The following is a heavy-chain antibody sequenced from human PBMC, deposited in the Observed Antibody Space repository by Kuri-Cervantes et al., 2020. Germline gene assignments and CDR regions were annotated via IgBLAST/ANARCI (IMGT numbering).Heavy chain of an antibody. V-gene: IGHV3-15*01. CDR1: GFTFSNAW. J-gene: IGHJ4*02. CDR2: IKSKTDGGTT. CDR3: STRLAKY. Sequence: GESLKISCAASGFTFSNAWMSWVRQAPGKGLEWVGRIKSKTDGGTTDYAAPVKGRFTISRDDSKNTLYLQINSLKTEDTAVYYCSTRLAKYWGQGTLVTVSS.